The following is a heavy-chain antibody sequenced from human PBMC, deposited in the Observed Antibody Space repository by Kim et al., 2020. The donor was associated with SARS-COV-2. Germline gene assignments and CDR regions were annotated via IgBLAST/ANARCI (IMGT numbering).Heavy chain of an antibody. CDR3: AKSPQARVQLWYVGYFD. CDR2: ISYDGSNK. D-gene: IGHD5-18*01. CDR1: GFTFSSYG. V-gene: IGHV3-30*18. Sequence: GGSLRLSCAASGFTFSSYGMHWVRQAPGKGLEWVAVISYDGSNKYYADSVKGRFTISRDNSKNTLYLQMNSLRAEDTAVYYCAKSPQARVQLWYVGYFD. J-gene: IGHJ4*01.